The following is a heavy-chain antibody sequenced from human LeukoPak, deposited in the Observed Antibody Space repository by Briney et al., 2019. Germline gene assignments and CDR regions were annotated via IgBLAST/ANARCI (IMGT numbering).Heavy chain of an antibody. CDR1: GYSFKSYW. V-gene: IGHV5-51*01. J-gene: IGHJ4*02. CDR2: IYPGDSEA. CDR3: ARRSGYNYYFDY. D-gene: IGHD5-24*01. Sequence: GESLKISCKGSGYSFKSYWIGWVRQMPGKGREWMGIIYPGDSEARYSPSSQGQVTISDDKSISTAYLQWSSLKASDTAMYYCARRSGYNYYFDYWRQGTLVTVSS.